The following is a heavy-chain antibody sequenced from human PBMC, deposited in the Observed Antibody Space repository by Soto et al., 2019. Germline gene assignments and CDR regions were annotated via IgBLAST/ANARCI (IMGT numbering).Heavy chain of an antibody. CDR1: GFSLSTSGVG. J-gene: IGHJ4*02. V-gene: IGHV2-5*02. CDR2: IYWDDDK. CDR3: ALSQHPDGNFDY. Sequence: QITLKESGPTLVKPTQTLTLTCTFSGFSLSTSGVGVGWIRQPPGKALEWLALIYWDDDKRYSPSLKSRLTITKDPPKNQVVLTMTNMDPVDTATYYCALSQHPDGNFDYWGQGTLVTVSS.